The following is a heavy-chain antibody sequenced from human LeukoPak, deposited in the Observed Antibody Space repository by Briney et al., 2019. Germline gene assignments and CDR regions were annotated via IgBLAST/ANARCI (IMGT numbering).Heavy chain of an antibody. CDR3: ARSKGGNILYHYYDMDV. CDR2: ISAYNGNT. J-gene: IGHJ6*02. CDR1: GYTFTNYA. Sequence: ASVKVSCKASGYTFTNYAISWVRQAPGQGLEWMGWISAYNGNTNYAQKLQGRVTMTTDTSTNTAYMELRSLRSDDTAVYYCARSKGGNILYHYYDMDVWGQGTTVTVSS. V-gene: IGHV1-18*01.